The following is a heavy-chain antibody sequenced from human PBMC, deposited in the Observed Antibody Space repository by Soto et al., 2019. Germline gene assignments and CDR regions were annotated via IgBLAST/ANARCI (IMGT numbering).Heavy chain of an antibody. Sequence: SETLSLTCAVSSGSISSSNWWSWVRQPPGKGLEWIGEIYHSGSTNYNPSLKSRVTISVDKSKNQFSLKLSSVTAADTAVYYCARGEYSSSSIYYYYYMDVWGKGTTVTVSS. J-gene: IGHJ6*03. CDR1: SGSISSSNW. CDR2: IYHSGST. V-gene: IGHV4-4*02. D-gene: IGHD6-6*01. CDR3: ARGEYSSSSIYYYYYMDV.